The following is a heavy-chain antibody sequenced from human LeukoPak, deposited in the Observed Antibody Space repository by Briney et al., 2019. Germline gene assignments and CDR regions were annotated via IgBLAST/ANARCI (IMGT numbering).Heavy chain of an antibody. CDR2: ISGSGGST. CDR1: GFTFTSYW. D-gene: IGHD1-26*01. CDR3: AKDGVPYSGSYQGPYYFDY. V-gene: IGHV3-23*01. Sequence: GGSLRLSCAASGFTFTSYWMHWVRQPPGKGLEWVSAISGSGGSTYYADSVKGRFTISRDNSKNTLYLQMNSLRAEDTAVYYCAKDGVPYSGSYQGPYYFDYWGQGTLVTVSS. J-gene: IGHJ4*02.